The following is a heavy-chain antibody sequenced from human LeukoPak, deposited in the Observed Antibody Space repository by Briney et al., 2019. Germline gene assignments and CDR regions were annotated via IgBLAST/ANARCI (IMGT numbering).Heavy chain of an antibody. Sequence: GESLKISCKGSGYSFTIYWISWVRQIPGKGLEWMVRIDPSDSYTNYSPSFQGHVTISADKSISTAYLQCSSLKASDTAMYYCAREDYYGSGSSYYFDYWGQGTLVTVSS. CDR3: AREDYYGSGSSYYFDY. CDR2: IDPSDSYT. CDR1: GYSFTIYW. D-gene: IGHD3-10*01. J-gene: IGHJ4*02. V-gene: IGHV5-10-1*01.